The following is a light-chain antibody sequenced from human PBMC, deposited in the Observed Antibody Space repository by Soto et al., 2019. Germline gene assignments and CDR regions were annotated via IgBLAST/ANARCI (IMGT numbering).Light chain of an antibody. CDR3: QQYGNSVT. CDR2: GAS. V-gene: IGKV3-20*01. J-gene: IGKJ4*01. CDR1: QNVINNY. Sequence: EIVLTQSPGTLSLSPGERATLSCRASQNVINNYLAWYQQKPGQSPRLLIYGASSRATGIPDRFSGSGSGTDFTLTISRLEPEDFAVYYCQQYGNSVTFGGGTKVEIK.